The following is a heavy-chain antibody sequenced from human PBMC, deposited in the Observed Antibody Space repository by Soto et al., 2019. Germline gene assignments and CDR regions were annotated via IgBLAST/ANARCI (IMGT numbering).Heavy chain of an antibody. CDR2: INPSGGST. CDR1: GYTFTSYY. J-gene: IGHJ4*02. Sequence: GAPVKVSCKASGYTFTSYYMHWVRQAPGQGLEWMGIINPSGGSTTYAQNFQGRVTMTRDTSTSTVYMELSSLRSEDTVIYYCTVSYSDFDYWGQGTLVTVSS. V-gene: IGHV1-46*01. D-gene: IGHD4-4*01. CDR3: TVSYSDFDY.